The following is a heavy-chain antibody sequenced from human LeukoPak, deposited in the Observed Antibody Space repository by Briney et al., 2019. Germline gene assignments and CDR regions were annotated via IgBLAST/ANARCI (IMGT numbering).Heavy chain of an antibody. CDR3: ARGRLGRFDP. Sequence: SETLSLTCTVSGGSISSSSYYWGWIRQPPGKGLEWFGSIYYSGSTYYNPSLKSRVTISVDTSKNQFSLKLSPVTAADTAVYSCARGRLGRFDPWGQGTLVTVSS. D-gene: IGHD4-11*01. J-gene: IGHJ5*02. CDR2: IYYSGST. V-gene: IGHV4-39*07. CDR1: GGSISSSSYY.